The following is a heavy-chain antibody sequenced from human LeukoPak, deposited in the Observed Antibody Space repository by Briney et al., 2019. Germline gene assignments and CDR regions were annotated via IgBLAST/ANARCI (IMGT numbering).Heavy chain of an antibody. CDR2: INHSGST. CDR1: GGSISSSSFY. J-gene: IGHJ5*02. V-gene: IGHV4-39*07. CDR3: ARGGYYGSGRCRFDP. D-gene: IGHD3-10*01. Sequence: SETLSLTCTVSGGSISSSSFYWGWIRQPPGKGLEWIGEINHSGSTNYNPSLKSRVTISVDTSKNQFSLKLSSVTAADTAVYYCARGGYYGSGRCRFDPWGQGTLVTVSS.